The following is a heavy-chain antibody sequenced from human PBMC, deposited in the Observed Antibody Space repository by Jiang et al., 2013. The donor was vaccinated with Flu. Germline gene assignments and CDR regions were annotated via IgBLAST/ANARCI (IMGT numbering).Heavy chain of an antibody. V-gene: IGHV3-11*01. D-gene: IGHD6-19*01. CDR2: ISSSGSTI. CDR1: TFSDYY. CDR3: ARAQSSGWYLDDAFDI. Sequence: TFSDYYMSWIRQAPGKGLEWVSYISSSGSTIYYADSVKGRFTISRDNAKNSLYLQMNSLRAEDTAVYYCARAQSSGWYLDDAFDIWGQGTMVTVSS. J-gene: IGHJ3*02.